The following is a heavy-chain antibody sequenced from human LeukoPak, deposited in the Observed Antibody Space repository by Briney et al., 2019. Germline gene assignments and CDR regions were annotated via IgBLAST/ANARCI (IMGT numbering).Heavy chain of an antibody. J-gene: IGHJ5*01. V-gene: IGHV3-23*01. Sequence: GGSLRLSCTASGFAFSVYAMSWLRQPPGKGLEWVSTINANSGTTSYAASVRGRFTISRDNSKNTLYLQLNTLRADDTATYYCAIYVSGVLAMTADLVDPWGQGNLVVVSS. CDR1: GFAFSVYA. D-gene: IGHD1-26*01. CDR3: AIYVSGVLAMTADLVDP. CDR2: INANSGTT.